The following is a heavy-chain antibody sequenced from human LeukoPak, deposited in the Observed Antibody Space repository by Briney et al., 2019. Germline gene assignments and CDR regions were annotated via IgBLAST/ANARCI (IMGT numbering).Heavy chain of an antibody. CDR2: IYHSGST. Sequence: SETLSLTCTVSGYSISSNYYWAWIRQPPGKGLEWIGSIYHSGSTFYNPSLKSRVTISVDTSKNQFSLKLSSVTAADTAVYYCARGISSWPYYIDVWGKGTTVTISS. CDR1: GYSISSNYY. D-gene: IGHD6-13*01. V-gene: IGHV4-38-2*02. CDR3: ARGISSWPYYIDV. J-gene: IGHJ6*03.